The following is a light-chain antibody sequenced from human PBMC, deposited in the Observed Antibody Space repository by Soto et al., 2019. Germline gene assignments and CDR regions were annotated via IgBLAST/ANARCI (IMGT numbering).Light chain of an antibody. CDR1: SSDIGASNS. V-gene: IGLV2-8*01. J-gene: IGLJ2*01. CDR3: GSKAGSNKHVV. CDR2: EVT. Sequence: QSALTQPPSASGSPGQSVTISCAGSSSDIGASNSVSWYQQHPGKAPKLLISEVTKRPSGVPDRFSGSKSGNTASLTVSGLQADDDADYYCGSKAGSNKHVVFGGGTQLTVL.